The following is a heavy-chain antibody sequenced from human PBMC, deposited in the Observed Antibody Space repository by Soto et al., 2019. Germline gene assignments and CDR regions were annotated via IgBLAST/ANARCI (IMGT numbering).Heavy chain of an antibody. CDR1: GGSISSYY. V-gene: IGHV4-59*08. CDR2: VHHSWGS. D-gene: IGHD3-10*01. Sequence: QVQLQESGPGLVKPSETLSLSCTVSGGSISSYYWSWFRQSPGKRMWWIGYVHHSWGSSYNPSLQSRVAISLDTSKSQFSLKVTSVTATDTAVYYCARQGFGPLHGLVDVWGQGTTVTVSS. CDR3: ARQGFGPLHGLVDV. J-gene: IGHJ6*02.